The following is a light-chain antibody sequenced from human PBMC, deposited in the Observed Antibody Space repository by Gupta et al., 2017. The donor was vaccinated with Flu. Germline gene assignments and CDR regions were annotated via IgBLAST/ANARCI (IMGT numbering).Light chain of an antibody. CDR2: DDR. V-gene: IGLV3-21*02. CDR1: NIGSKS. CDR3: QVWDSSSDHRV. J-gene: IGLJ3*02. Sequence: SYVLTQPPPVSVAPGQTARITSGGNNIGSKSVHWYQQKPGQAPVLVVYDDRDRPSGIPERFSGSNSGNTATLTISRVEAGDEADYYCQVWDSSSDHRVFGGGTKLTVL.